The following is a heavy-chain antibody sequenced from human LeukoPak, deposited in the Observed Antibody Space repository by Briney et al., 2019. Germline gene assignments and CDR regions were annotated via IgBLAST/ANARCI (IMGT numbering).Heavy chain of an antibody. V-gene: IGHV3-7*01. J-gene: IGHJ4*03. CDR3: ARGFVWFGIGF. D-gene: IGHD3-10*01. CDR1: GFTFSTYW. CDR2: IKQDGSEK. Sequence: GGSLRLSCAASGFTFSTYWMTWVRQAPGKGLEWVANIKQDGSEKNYVDSVKGRFTISRDNAKNSLYLQMNSLRAEDTAVYYCARGFVWFGIGFWGQGTLVTVSS.